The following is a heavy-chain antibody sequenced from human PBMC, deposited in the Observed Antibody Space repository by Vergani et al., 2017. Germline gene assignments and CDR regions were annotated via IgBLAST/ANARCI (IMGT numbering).Heavy chain of an antibody. Sequence: QVQLVQSGAEVKKPGASVKVSCKASGYTFTSYYMHWVRQAPGQGLEWMGIINPSGGSTSYAQKFQGRVTMTRDTSTSTVYMELSSLRSGDTAVYYGARDRWQQLVPALNWFDPWGQGTLVTVAS. CDR1: GYTFTSYY. V-gene: IGHV1-46*01. J-gene: IGHJ5*02. D-gene: IGHD6-13*01. CDR3: ARDRWQQLVPALNWFDP. CDR2: INPSGGST.